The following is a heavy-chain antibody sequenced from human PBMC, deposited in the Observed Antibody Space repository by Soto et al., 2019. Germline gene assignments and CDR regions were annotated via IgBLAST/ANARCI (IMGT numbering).Heavy chain of an antibody. CDR2: ISSSSSYI. J-gene: IGHJ4*02. V-gene: IGHV3-21*01. CDR1: GFTFSSYS. CDR3: ASLSGYYGYYDY. D-gene: IGHD3-3*01. Sequence: GGSLRLSCASSGFTFSSYSMNWVRQAPGKGLEWVSSISSSSSYIYYADSVKGRFTISRDNAKNSLYLQMNSLRAEDTAVYYCASLSGYYGYYDYWGQGSLVTVSS.